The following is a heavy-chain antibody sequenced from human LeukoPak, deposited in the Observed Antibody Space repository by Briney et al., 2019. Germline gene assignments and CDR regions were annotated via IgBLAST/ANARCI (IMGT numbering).Heavy chain of an antibody. D-gene: IGHD5-18*01. CDR1: GGSISSSNW. Sequence: NPSGTLSLTCAVSGGSISSSNWWSWVRQPPGKGLEWIGEIYHSGSTNYNPSLKSRVTISVDKSKNQFSLKLSSVTAADTAVYYCARDLYNYASYFDYWGQGTLVTVSS. J-gene: IGHJ4*02. V-gene: IGHV4-4*02. CDR3: ARDLYNYASYFDY. CDR2: IYHSGST.